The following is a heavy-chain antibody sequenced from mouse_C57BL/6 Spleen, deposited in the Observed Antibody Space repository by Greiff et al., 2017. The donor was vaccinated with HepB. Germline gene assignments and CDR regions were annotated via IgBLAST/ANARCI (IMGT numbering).Heavy chain of an antibody. D-gene: IGHD2-4*01. CDR1: GFSLTSYG. J-gene: IGHJ4*01. Sequence: QVQLQQSGPGLVQPSQSLSITCTVSGFSLTSYGVHWVRQSPGKGLEWLGVIWRGGSTDYNAAFMSRLSITKDNSKSQVFFKMNSLQAYDTAIYYCAKNKGGYDYDYYAMDYWGQGTSVTVSS. CDR3: AKNKGGYDYDYYAMDY. V-gene: IGHV2-5*01. CDR2: IWRGGST.